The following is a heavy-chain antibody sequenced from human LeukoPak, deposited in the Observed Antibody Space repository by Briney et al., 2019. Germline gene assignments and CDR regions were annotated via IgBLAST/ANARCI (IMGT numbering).Heavy chain of an antibody. CDR3: ARHFGSGWVMGANWF. V-gene: IGHV4-59*12. J-gene: IGHJ5*01. CDR1: GDSISSYY. D-gene: IGHD6-25*01. CDR2: NSYSGGT. Sequence: SETLSLTCTVSGDSISSYYSGWIWQPPEERRGWVGYNSYSGGTNYNPSLKSRVTISVDTSKNQFSLKLSSVTAADTAVYYCARHFGSGWVMGANWF.